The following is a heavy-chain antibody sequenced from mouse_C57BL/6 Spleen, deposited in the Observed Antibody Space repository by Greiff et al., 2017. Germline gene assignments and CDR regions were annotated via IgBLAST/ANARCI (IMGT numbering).Heavy chain of an antibody. CDR3: AIFYYYGSSYDGAMDY. CDR1: GYTFTSYW. V-gene: IGHV1-72*01. J-gene: IGHJ4*01. D-gene: IGHD1-1*01. CDR2: IDPNSGGT. Sequence: QVQLQQPGAELVKPGASVKLSCKASGYTFTSYWMHWVKQRPGRGLEWIGRIDPNSGGTKYNEKFKSKATLTVDTPSITAYMQLSSLTSEDSAVYYCAIFYYYGSSYDGAMDYWGQGTSVTVSS.